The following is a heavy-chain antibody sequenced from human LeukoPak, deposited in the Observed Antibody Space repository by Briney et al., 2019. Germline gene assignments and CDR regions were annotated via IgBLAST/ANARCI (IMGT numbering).Heavy chain of an antibody. J-gene: IGHJ6*03. D-gene: IGHD3-10*01. CDR1: GGSISSYY. CDR2: IYYSGST. Sequence: SETLSLTCTVSGGSISSYYWSWIRQPPGKGLEWIGYIYYSGSTNYNPSLKSRVTISVDTSKNQFSLKLSSVTAADMAVYYCARQGSGELLYYYYYMDVWGKGTTVTISS. CDR3: ARQGSGELLYYYYYMDV. V-gene: IGHV4-59*08.